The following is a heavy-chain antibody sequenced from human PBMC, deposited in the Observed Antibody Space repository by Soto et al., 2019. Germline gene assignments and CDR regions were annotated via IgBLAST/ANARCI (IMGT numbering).Heavy chain of an antibody. D-gene: IGHD1-7*01. CDR3: VRRGKTGTTDYYYGMDV. CDR2: INPNSGGT. CDR1: GYTFTGYY. Sequence: ASVKVSCKASGYTFTGYYMHWVRQAPGQGLEWMGWINPNSGGTNYAQKFQGRVTMTRDTSISTAYMELSRLRSDDTAVYYCVRRGKTGTTDYYYGMDVWGQGTTVTVSS. J-gene: IGHJ6*02. V-gene: IGHV1-2*02.